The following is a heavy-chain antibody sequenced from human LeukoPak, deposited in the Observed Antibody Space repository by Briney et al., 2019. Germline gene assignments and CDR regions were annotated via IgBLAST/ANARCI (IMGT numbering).Heavy chain of an antibody. Sequence: ASVRVSCKASGYTFSNYGTTWVRQAPGQRLEWMGWINAGNGNTKYSQKFQGRVTITRDTSASTAYMELSSLRSEDTAVYYCARPNSSSWYLDAFDIWGQGTMVTVSS. CDR1: GYTFSNYG. J-gene: IGHJ3*02. CDR2: INAGNGNT. D-gene: IGHD6-13*01. CDR3: ARPNSSSWYLDAFDI. V-gene: IGHV1-3*01.